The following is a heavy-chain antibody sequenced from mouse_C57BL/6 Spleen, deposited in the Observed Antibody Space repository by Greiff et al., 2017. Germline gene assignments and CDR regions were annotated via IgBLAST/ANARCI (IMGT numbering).Heavy chain of an antibody. Sequence: QVQLKQSGPELVKPGASVKISCKASGYAFSSSWMNWVKQRPGKGLEWIGRIYPGDGDTNYNGKFKGKATLTADKSSSTAYMQLSSLTSEDSAVDFCARYPIYYGNNCFAYWGQGTPLTVSS. J-gene: IGHJ2*01. CDR1: GYAFSSSW. D-gene: IGHD2-1*01. CDR2: IYPGDGDT. CDR3: ARYPIYYGNNCFAY. V-gene: IGHV1-82*01.